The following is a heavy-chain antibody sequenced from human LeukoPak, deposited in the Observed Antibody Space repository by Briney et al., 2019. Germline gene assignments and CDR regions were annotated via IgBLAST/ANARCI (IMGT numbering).Heavy chain of an antibody. J-gene: IGHJ4*02. Sequence: GRSLRLSCAASGFTFSSYAMHWVRQAPGKGLEWVAVISYDGSNKYYADSVKGRFTISRDNSKNTLYLQMNSLRAEDTAVYYCAKGQEWLRFESGYFDYWGQGTLVTVSS. V-gene: IGHV3-30*04. D-gene: IGHD5-12*01. CDR2: ISYDGSNK. CDR1: GFTFSSYA. CDR3: AKGQEWLRFESGYFDY.